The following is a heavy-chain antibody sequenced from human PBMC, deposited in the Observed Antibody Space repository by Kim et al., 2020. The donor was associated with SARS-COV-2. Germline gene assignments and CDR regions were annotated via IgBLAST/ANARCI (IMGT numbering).Heavy chain of an antibody. CDR3: AKHIAVAGTFGDY. CDR1: GFTFSSYG. V-gene: IGHV3-30*18. Sequence: GGSLRLSCAASGFTFSSYGMHWVRQAPGKGLEWVAVISHDGSNKYYADSVKGRFTISRDNSKNTLYLQMNSLRAEDTAVYYCAKHIAVAGTFGDYWGQGTLVTVSS. J-gene: IGHJ4*02. D-gene: IGHD6-19*01. CDR2: ISHDGSNK.